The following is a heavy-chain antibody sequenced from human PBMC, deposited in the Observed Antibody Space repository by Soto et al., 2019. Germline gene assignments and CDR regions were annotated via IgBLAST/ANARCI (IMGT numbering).Heavy chain of an antibody. D-gene: IGHD6-19*01. V-gene: IGHV3-23*01. CDR3: AKEGEYSSGWDNFHY. Sequence: EVQLLESGGGLVQPGGSLRLSCAASGFTFSSYAMSWVRQAPGKGLEWVSAISGSGGSTYYADSVKGRFTISRDNSKNTLYLQINSLIAEVTAVYYCAKEGEYSSGWDNFHYWGQGTLVTVSS. CDR1: GFTFSSYA. CDR2: ISGSGGST. J-gene: IGHJ4*02.